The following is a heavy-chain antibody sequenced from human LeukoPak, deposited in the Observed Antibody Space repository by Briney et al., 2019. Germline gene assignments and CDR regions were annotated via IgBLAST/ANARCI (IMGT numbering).Heavy chain of an antibody. CDR2: IYSGGST. J-gene: IGHJ4*02. D-gene: IGHD3-22*01. V-gene: IGHV3-53*01. CDR3: ARGGLAGSGYYLDC. CDR1: GFTFSSYW. Sequence: GGSLRLSCAASGFTFSSYWMSWVRQAPGKGLEWVSVIYSGGSTYYAESVKGRFTISRDNSKNTLYLQMNSLRAEDTAVYYCARGGLAGSGYYLDCWGQGTLVTVSS.